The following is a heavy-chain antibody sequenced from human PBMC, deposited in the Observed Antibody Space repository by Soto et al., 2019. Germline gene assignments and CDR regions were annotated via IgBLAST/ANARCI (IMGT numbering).Heavy chain of an antibody. V-gene: IGHV3-30*18. J-gene: IGHJ3*02. CDR1: GFTLSSSV. D-gene: IGHD6-19*01. CDR3: AKEGHTSGRCGCFNI. Sequence: PGGSLRLSCEASGFTLSSSVMHWVRQAPGKRLEWLPVISVDGRNDLHAGAVKGRFTISRDISKNMVYLQMNDLRPDDTAMYFCAKEGHTSGRCGCFNIWGQGTMVTVSS. CDR2: ISVDGRND.